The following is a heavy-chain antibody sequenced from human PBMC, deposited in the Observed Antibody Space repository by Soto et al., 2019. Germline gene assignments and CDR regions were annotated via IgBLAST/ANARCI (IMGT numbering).Heavy chain of an antibody. CDR3: ARGTYYGPAYGMDV. V-gene: IGHV1-2*02. D-gene: IGHD3-10*01. Sequence: SVKVSCKASGYTFTDYYIHWVRQAPGQGLEWMGWISPRTGSANFAQRFQGRVSMTRDTSITTAYMELRRLKSDDTAVYYCARGTYYGPAYGMDVWGQGTTVTVSS. J-gene: IGHJ6*02. CDR1: GYTFTDYY. CDR2: ISPRTGSA.